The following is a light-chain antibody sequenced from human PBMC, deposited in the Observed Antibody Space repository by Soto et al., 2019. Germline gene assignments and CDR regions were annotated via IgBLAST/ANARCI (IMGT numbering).Light chain of an antibody. CDR1: QSISSY. CDR2: DAS. V-gene: IGKV1-5*01. CDR3: QQYNSYSWT. Sequence: DIQMTQSPSSLSASVGDRVTITCRASQSISSYLNWYQQKPGKAPKLLIYDASTLESGVPSRFSGSRSGTEFTLTICSLQPDDFATYYCQQYNSYSWTFGQGTKVDIK. J-gene: IGKJ1*01.